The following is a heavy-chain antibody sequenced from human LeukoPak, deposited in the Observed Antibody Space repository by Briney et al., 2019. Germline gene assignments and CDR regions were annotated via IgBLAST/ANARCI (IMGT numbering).Heavy chain of an antibody. V-gene: IGHV4-34*01. D-gene: IGHD3-22*01. CDR3: ARFIGSSGYYDY. J-gene: IGHJ4*01. CDR1: GGSFSGYY. Sequence: PSETLSLTCGVYGGSFSGYYWSWIRQHPGKGLEWIGEINHSGSTNYNPSLKSRVTISVDTSKNQFSLKLSSVTAADTAVYYCARFIGSSGYYDYWGHGTLVTVPS. CDR2: INHSGST.